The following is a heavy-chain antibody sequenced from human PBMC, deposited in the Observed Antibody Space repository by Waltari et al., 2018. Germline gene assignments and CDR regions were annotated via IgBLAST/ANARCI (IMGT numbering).Heavy chain of an antibody. CDR1: GGTFSSYA. D-gene: IGHD6-19*01. Sequence: QVQLVQSGAEVKKPGSSVKVSCKASGGTFSSYAISWVRQAPGQGLEWMGRISPTFGTANDAQKCQGRVTITADKSTSTAYMELSSLRSEDTAGYYCARDLTNIAVAWLRGWFDPWGQGTLVTVSS. CDR3: ARDLTNIAVAWLRGWFDP. V-gene: IGHV1-69*08. CDR2: ISPTFGTA. J-gene: IGHJ5*02.